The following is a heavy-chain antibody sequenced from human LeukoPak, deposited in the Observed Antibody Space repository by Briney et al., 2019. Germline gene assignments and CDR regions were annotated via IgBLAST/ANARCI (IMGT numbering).Heavy chain of an antibody. CDR2: ISSSSSYI. CDR3: AKGDIVVVPAAMAPDY. J-gene: IGHJ4*02. D-gene: IGHD2-2*01. V-gene: IGHV3-21*04. CDR1: GFTFSSYT. Sequence: GGSLRLSCAASGFTFSSYTMNWVRQAPGKGLEWVSSISSSSSYIYYADSVKGRFTISRDNSKNTLYLQMNSLRAEDTAVYYCAKGDIVVVPAAMAPDYWGQGTLVTVSS.